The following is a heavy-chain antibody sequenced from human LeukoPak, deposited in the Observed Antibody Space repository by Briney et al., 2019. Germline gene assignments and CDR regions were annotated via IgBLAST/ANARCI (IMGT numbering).Heavy chain of an antibody. V-gene: IGHV3-7*01. D-gene: IGHD2-2*01. Sequence: GGSLRLSCSASGFTFSNYWMSWVRQAPGKGLEWVANIKQDESEKYYVDSVKGRFTISRDNAKSSLYLQMSSLRAEDTAVYYCARAWDSSSSRYQAFEEWGQGTLVTVSS. CDR3: ARAWDSSSSRYQAFEE. CDR2: IKQDESEK. CDR1: GFTFSNYW. J-gene: IGHJ4*02.